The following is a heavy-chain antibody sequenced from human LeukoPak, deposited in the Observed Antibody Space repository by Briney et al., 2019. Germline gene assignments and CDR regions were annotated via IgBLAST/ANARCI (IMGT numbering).Heavy chain of an antibody. D-gene: IGHD4-17*01. Sequence: SETLSLTCTVSGGSISSSSYYWGWIRQPPGKGLEWIGSIYYSGSTYYNPSLKSRVTISVDTSKNQFSLKLSSVTAADTAVYYCARLNGDHYYYYGVDVWGQGTTATVSS. CDR3: ARLNGDHYYYYGVDV. CDR1: GGSISSSSYY. J-gene: IGHJ6*02. CDR2: IYYSGST. V-gene: IGHV4-39*07.